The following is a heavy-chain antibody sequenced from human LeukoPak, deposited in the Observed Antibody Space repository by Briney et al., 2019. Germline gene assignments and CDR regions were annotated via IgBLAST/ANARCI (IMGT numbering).Heavy chain of an antibody. Sequence: PSETLSLTCTVSGGSISSSGYYWSWIRQHPGKGLEWIGYIYYSGSTYYNPSLKSRVTISVDTSKNQFSLKLSSVTAADTAVYYCARGAVRNYFDYWGQGTLVTVSP. J-gene: IGHJ4*02. CDR3: ARGAVRNYFDY. D-gene: IGHD6-19*01. V-gene: IGHV4-31*03. CDR2: IYYSGST. CDR1: GGSISSSGYY.